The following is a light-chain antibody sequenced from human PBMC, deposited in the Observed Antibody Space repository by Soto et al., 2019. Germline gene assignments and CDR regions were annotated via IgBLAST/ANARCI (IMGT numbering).Light chain of an antibody. CDR2: DAS. CDR3: DQYDTHST. J-gene: IGKJ1*01. V-gene: IGKV1-5*01. CDR1: QSISNW. Sequence: DIQMTQSPSTLSASVGDRVTITCRASQSISNWLAWYQQKPGKAPKLLLFDASRWESGVPSRFSGSGSGTEFTLTISSLRPDDFAVYLRDQYDTHSTFGQGTQVEIK.